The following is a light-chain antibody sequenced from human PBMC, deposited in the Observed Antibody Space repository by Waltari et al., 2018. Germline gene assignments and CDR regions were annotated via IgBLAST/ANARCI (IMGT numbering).Light chain of an antibody. J-gene: IGKJ1*01. Sequence: EVVMTQSPATLSVSPGERATLSCRASQSVSSNLAWYQHKPGQAPRLLIYGASTRATGIPARCGGRGSGTEFTLTISSLQSEDFAAYYCQQYNNWPPWTFGPGTTVEIK. CDR2: GAS. CDR1: QSVSSN. CDR3: QQYNNWPPWT. V-gene: IGKV3-15*01.